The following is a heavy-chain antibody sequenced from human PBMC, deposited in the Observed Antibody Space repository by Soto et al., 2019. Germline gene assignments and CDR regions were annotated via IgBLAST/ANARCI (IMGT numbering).Heavy chain of an antibody. J-gene: IGHJ6*02. CDR3: ARYIVVVVAPDYYYYYGMDG. CDR1: GGSISSYY. V-gene: IGHV4-4*07. Sequence: QVQLQESGPGLVKPSETLSLTCTVSGGSISSYYWSWIRQPAGKGLEWIGRIYTSGSTNYNPSLRSLVPLAVETSKYQFSMKLSSVTAADMAVYYCARYIVVVVAPDYYYYYGMDGWVQGTTVTVSS. D-gene: IGHD2-15*01. CDR2: IYTSGST.